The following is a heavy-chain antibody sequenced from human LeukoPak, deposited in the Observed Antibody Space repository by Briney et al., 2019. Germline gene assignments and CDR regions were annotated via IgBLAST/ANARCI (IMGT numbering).Heavy chain of an antibody. D-gene: IGHD3-10*01. CDR1: GFTFTSYA. Sequence: PGGSLRLSCAASGFTFTSYAMSWVRQAPGKGLEWVSAISDSGDATYYADSVKGRFTFSRDNSKDTLHLQMNSLRAEDTAVYYCAKDLDPNYYGSGSPPGYWGQGTLVTVSS. CDR2: ISDSGDAT. CDR3: AKDLDPNYYGSGSPPGY. J-gene: IGHJ4*02. V-gene: IGHV3-23*01.